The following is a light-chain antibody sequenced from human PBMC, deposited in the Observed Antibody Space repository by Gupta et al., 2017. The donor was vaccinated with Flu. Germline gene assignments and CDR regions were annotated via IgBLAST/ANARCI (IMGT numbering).Light chain of an antibody. CDR1: SSDVGGYNY. CDR2: EVS. J-gene: IGLJ3*02. CDR3: SSYTSSSTWV. Sequence: QSALTQPAPVSGSPGQSITTSCTGTSSDVGGYNYVSWYQQHPGKAPKLMIYEVSNRPSGVSNRFSGSKSGNTASLTISGLQAEDEADYYCSSYTSSSTWVFGGGTKLTVL. V-gene: IGLV2-14*01.